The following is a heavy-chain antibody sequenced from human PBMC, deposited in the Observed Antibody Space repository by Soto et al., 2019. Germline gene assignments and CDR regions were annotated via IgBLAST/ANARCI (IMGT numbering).Heavy chain of an antibody. CDR1: GFAFSNYW. V-gene: IGHV3-74*01. D-gene: IGHD4-17*01. Sequence: EVQLVESGGGLVQPGGSLRLSCAASGFAFSNYWMHWVRQAPGKGLVWVSRINSDGSSTSYADSVRGRFTISRYNAENALYLQMNSLRAEDTAVYYCARLRVDVDSVPWGQGTLVTVSS. CDR3: ARLRVDVDSVP. J-gene: IGHJ5*02. CDR2: INSDGSST.